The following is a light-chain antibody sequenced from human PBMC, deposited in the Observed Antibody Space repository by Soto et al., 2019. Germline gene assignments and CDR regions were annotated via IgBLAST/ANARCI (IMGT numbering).Light chain of an antibody. CDR2: DAS. V-gene: IGKV1-33*01. CDR1: RDITDY. J-gene: IGKJ4*01. CDR3: QQFDNVPLT. Sequence: DTQMTQSPSSLSASVGDRVAITCQASRDITDYLNWYQQKPGEAPKLLIYDASKLETGVPSRFSGSGSGTDFTLTFSSLQPEDIATYYCQQFDNVPLTFGGGTKVEIK.